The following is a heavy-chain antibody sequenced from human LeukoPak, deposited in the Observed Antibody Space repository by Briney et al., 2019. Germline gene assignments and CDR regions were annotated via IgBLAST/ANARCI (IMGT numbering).Heavy chain of an antibody. J-gene: IGHJ4*02. CDR2: IYYSGST. CDR1: GGSISSSSYY. V-gene: IGHV4-39*07. D-gene: IGHD3-10*01. CDR3: ARTESGGILWFGELLPDY. Sequence: SETLSLTCTVSGGSISSSSYYWSWIRQPPGKGLEWIGSIYYSGSTYYNPSLKSRVTISVDTSKNQFSLKLSSVTAADTAVYYCARTESGGILWFGELLPDYWGQGTLVTVSS.